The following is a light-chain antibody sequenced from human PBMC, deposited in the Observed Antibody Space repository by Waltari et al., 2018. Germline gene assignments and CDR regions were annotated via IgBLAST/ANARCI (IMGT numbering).Light chain of an antibody. CDR1: QSVSDHVNNKNY. CDR2: WAS. V-gene: IGKV4-1*01. J-gene: IGKJ1*01. Sequence: DIVMTQSPDSLTVSPGERASINCRSSQSVSDHVNNKNYFAWYRQKPGQPPKLLISWASTREFGVPDRFSGSGSGTEFTLTISSLQPEDVAVYYCQQYYNTPPTFGQGTKVEIK. CDR3: QQYYNTPPT.